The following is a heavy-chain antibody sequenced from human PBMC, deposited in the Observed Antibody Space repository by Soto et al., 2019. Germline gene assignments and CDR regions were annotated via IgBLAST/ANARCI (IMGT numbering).Heavy chain of an antibody. V-gene: IGHV3-30-3*01. D-gene: IGHD5-12*01. CDR3: ARLGWLQLRLPFDY. Sequence: QVQLVESGGGVVQPGRSLRLSCAASGFTFSSYAMHWVRQAPGKGLEWVAVISYDGSNKYYADSVKGRFTISRDNSKNTLYLQMNSLRAEDTAVYYCARLGWLQLRLPFDYWGQGTLVTVSS. J-gene: IGHJ4*02. CDR2: ISYDGSNK. CDR1: GFTFSSYA.